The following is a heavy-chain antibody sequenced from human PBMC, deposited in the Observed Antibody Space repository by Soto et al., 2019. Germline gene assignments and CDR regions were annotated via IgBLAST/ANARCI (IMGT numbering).Heavy chain of an antibody. CDR2: IYYSGST. D-gene: IGHD2-2*01. CDR3: AREECSSTSCIFDY. J-gene: IGHJ4*02. V-gene: IGHV4-59*01. CDR1: GGPISSYY. Sequence: SETLSLTCTVSGGPISSYYWSWIRQPPGKGLEWIGYIYYSGSTNYNPSLKSRVTISVDTSKNQFSLKLSSVTAADTAVYYCAREECSSTSCIFDYWGQGTLVTVSS.